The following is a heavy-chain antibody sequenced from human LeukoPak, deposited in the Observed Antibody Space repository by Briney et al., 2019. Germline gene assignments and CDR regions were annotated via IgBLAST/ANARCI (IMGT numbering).Heavy chain of an antibody. D-gene: IGHD3-10*01. Sequence: PGGSLRLSCAASGFTFSTYGMHWVRQAPGKGLEWVAVISYDVSNKYYADSVKGRFTISRDNSKNTLYLQMNSLRAEDTAVYYCAKGYLIWFGDFDAFDIWGQGTMVTVSS. V-gene: IGHV3-30*18. J-gene: IGHJ3*02. CDR2: ISYDVSNK. CDR3: AKGYLIWFGDFDAFDI. CDR1: GFTFSTYG.